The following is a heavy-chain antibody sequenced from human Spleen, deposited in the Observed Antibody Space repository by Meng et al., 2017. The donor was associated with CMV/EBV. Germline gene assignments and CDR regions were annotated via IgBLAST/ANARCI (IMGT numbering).Heavy chain of an antibody. CDR3: ARIGILGYCSSTSCLYYFDY. CDR1: SSYW. V-gene: IGHV3-7*01. J-gene: IGHJ4*02. Sequence: SSYWMSWVRQAPGKGLEWVANIKQDGSEKYYVDSVKGRFTISRDNVKNSLYLQMNSLRAEDTAVYYCARIGILGYCSSTSCLYYFDYWGQGTLVTVSS. CDR2: IKQDGSEK. D-gene: IGHD2-2*01.